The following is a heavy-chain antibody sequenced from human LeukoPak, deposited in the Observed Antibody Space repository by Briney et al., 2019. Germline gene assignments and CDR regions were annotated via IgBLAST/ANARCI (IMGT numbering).Heavy chain of an antibody. CDR2: IRFDGSHK. CDR3: TRSAYCTGGTCYSKTFDY. V-gene: IGHV3-30*02. J-gene: IGHJ4*02. D-gene: IGHD2-15*01. Sequence: SGGSLRLSCAASGFNFRNYAMHWVRQAPGKEPEWVALIRFDGSHKYYADSVKGRFTISRDNSRDTLSLQMSSLRAEDTAVYYCTRSAYCTGGTCYSKTFDYWGQGTLVTVPS. CDR1: GFNFRNYA.